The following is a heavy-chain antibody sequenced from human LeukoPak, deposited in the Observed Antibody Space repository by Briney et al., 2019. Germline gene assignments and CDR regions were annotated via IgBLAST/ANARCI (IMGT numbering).Heavy chain of an antibody. CDR3: ARGEAAVYYYYYLDV. CDR2: ISDKGGST. D-gene: IGHD6-25*01. Sequence: GGSLRLSCAGSGFSFSSYSMHWVRQARGKGLEYVSGISDKGGSTNYANSVKGRFIISRDNSQNTLFLQMVSLIAEDMAVYYCARGEAAVYYYYYLDVWGKGTTVTVSS. V-gene: IGHV3-64*01. J-gene: IGHJ6*03. CDR1: GFSFSSYS.